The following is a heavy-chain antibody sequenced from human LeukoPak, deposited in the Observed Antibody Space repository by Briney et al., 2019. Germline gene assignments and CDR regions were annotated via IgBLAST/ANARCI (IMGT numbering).Heavy chain of an antibody. J-gene: IGHJ3*02. CDR3: AKRLRYFDWLSSTDVFDI. V-gene: IGHV3-23*01. D-gene: IGHD3-9*01. CDR1: GFTFSSYA. CDR2: ISGSGGST. Sequence: RAGGSLRLSCAASGFTFSSYAMSWVRQAAGKGLEWVLAISGSGGSTYYADCVTGRFTIYRDNSKNTLYLQMNSVRAQNTPLYFCAKRLRYFDWLSSTDVFDIWGQGTMVTVYS.